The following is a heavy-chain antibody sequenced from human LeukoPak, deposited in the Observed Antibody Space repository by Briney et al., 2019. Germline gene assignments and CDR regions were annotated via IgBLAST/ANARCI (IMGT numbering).Heavy chain of an antibody. J-gene: IGHJ4*02. CDR2: FDPEDGET. D-gene: IGHD3-22*01. V-gene: IGHV1-24*01. CDR3: ARDLYDSSGYFDY. CDR1: GYTLTELS. Sequence: ASVKVSCKVSGYTLTELSMHWVRQAPGKGLEWMGGFDPEDGETIYAQKFQGRVTMTEDTSTSTAYMELRSLRSDDTAVYYCARDLYDSSGYFDYWGQGTLVTVSS.